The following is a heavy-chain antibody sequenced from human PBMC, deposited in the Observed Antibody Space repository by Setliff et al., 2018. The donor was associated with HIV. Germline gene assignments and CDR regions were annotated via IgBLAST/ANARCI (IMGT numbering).Heavy chain of an antibody. Sequence: GGSLRLSCLASGFTFTGLTFSGYTMVWVRQAPGKGLEWVAKIKQDGSEKYYVDSVRGRFTISRDNAENSLYLQMNSLRAEDTAVYYCARDVGWAPVFCGGDCYSPTYFDCWGQGTLVTVSS. CDR2: IKQDGSEK. CDR3: ARDVGWAPVFCGGDCYSPTYFDC. CDR1: GFTFTGLTFSGYT. J-gene: IGHJ4*02. D-gene: IGHD2-21*02. V-gene: IGHV3-7*01.